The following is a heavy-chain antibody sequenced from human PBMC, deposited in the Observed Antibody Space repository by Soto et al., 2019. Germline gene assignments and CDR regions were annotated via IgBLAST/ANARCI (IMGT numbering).Heavy chain of an antibody. CDR2: VHYSGTT. CDR1: GGSISTYY. J-gene: IGHJ5*02. CDR3: ARSIDP. Sequence: SETLSLTCTVSGGSISTYYWTWIRQPPGKGLEWIGYVHYSGTTNYNPSLKSRVTMSVDTSKNQFSLKLRSVTAADTAVYYCARSIDPWGQGTLVTVSS. V-gene: IGHV4-59*01.